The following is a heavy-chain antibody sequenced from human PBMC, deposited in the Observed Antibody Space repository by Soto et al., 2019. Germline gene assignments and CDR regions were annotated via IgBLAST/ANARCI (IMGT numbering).Heavy chain of an antibody. Sequence: GESLKISCKGSGYSFTSYWIGWVRQLPGKGLEWMGMIYPGDSDTKYSPSFQGHVTISADKSISTAYLQWSSLKASDTAMYYWARHPPPIAAAGDDAFDIWGQGTMVTVS. CDR2: IYPGDSDT. D-gene: IGHD6-13*01. CDR1: GYSFTSYW. CDR3: ARHPPPIAAAGDDAFDI. V-gene: IGHV5-51*01. J-gene: IGHJ3*02.